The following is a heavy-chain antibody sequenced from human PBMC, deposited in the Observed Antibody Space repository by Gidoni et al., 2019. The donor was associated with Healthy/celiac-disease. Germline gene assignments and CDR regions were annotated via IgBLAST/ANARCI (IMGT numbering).Heavy chain of an antibody. CDR2: IDPSDSYT. D-gene: IGHD2-2*01. Sequence: EVQLVQSGAEVKKPGESLRISCKGSGYSFTSYWLSWVRQMPGKGLEWMGRIDPSDSYTNYSPSFQGHVTISADKSISTAYLQWSSLKASDTAMYYCARTCTSCPSYYYYGMDVWGQGTTVTVSS. CDR1: GYSFTSYW. J-gene: IGHJ6*02. V-gene: IGHV5-10-1*03. CDR3: ARTCTSCPSYYYYGMDV.